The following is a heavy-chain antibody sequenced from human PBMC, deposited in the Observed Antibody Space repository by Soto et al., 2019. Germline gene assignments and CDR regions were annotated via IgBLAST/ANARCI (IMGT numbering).Heavy chain of an antibody. D-gene: IGHD3-9*01. CDR1: GFTFSSYA. V-gene: IGHV3-74*01. CDR2: ISSGGSST. CDR3: AIGSDWLFY. J-gene: IGHJ4*02. Sequence: GGSLRLSCAASGFTFSSYAMSWVRQAPGKGLEWVSGISSGGSSTSYADSVKGRFTISRDNAKNTLYLQMNSLRAEDTAVYYCAIGSDWLFYWGQGTLVTVSS.